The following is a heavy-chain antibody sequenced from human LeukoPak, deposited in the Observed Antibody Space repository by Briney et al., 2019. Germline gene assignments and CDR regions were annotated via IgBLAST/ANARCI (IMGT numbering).Heavy chain of an antibody. D-gene: IGHD3-3*01. CDR3: ARADYDFWSGHIGRYYGMDV. J-gene: IGHJ6*02. V-gene: IGHV4-59*01. CDR1: GGSTSSYY. Sequence: SETLSLTCTVSGGSTSSYYWSWIRQPPGKGLEWIGYIYYSGSTNYNPSLKSRVTISVDTSKNQFSLKLSSVTAADTAVYYCARADYDFWSGHIGRYYGMDVWGQGTTVTVSS. CDR2: IYYSGST.